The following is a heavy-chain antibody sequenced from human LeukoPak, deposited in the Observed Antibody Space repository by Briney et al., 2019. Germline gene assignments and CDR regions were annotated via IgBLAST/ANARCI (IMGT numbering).Heavy chain of an antibody. D-gene: IGHD3-16*01. Sequence: RGSLRLSCGVSGVTFSSHGMNWVRQAPGKGLEWVSAITGSGDRTYYTDSVRGRFTVSRDNPKNTLYLQMNGLRAEDTAVYYCAKRGEDPVDLDYWGQGTLVTVSS. CDR2: ITGSGDRT. CDR1: GVTFSSHG. V-gene: IGHV3-23*01. CDR3: AKRGEDPVDLDY. J-gene: IGHJ4*02.